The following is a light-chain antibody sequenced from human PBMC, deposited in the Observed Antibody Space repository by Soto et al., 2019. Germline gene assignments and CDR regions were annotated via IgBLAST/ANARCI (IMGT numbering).Light chain of an antibody. CDR3: QQCNSYPWT. CDR2: DAS. J-gene: IGKJ1*01. Sequence: EIVLTQSPATLSLSPGERATLSCRASQSVSSYLAWYQQKPGQAPRLLIYDASNRATGIPARFSGSGSGTDFTLTISSLEPEDFATYYCQQCNSYPWTFGQGTKVEIK. CDR1: QSVSSY. V-gene: IGKV3-11*01.